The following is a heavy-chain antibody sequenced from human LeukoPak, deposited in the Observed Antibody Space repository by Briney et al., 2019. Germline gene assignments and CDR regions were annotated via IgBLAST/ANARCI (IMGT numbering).Heavy chain of an antibody. CDR3: AKRPTTVTTFGRDY. J-gene: IGHJ4*02. Sequence: PGGSLRLSCAASGFTFSRYWISWVRQAPGKGLEWVANIKQDGSEKYYVDSVKGRFTISRDNAKNSLFLQMNSLRGEDTAVYYCAKRPTTVTTFGRDYWGQGTLVTVSS. CDR2: IKQDGSEK. CDR1: GFTFSRYW. V-gene: IGHV3-7*03. D-gene: IGHD4-17*01.